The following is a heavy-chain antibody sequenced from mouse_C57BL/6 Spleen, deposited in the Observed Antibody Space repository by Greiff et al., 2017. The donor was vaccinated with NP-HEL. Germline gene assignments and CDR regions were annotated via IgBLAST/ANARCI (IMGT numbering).Heavy chain of an antibody. CDR2: INPGSGGT. V-gene: IGHV1-54*01. J-gene: IGHJ3*01. CDR3: ASDSSGYVWFAY. Sequence: VQLQQSGAELVRPGTSVKVSCKASGYAFTNYLIEWVKQRPGQGLEWIGVINPGSGGTNYNEKFKGKATLTADKSSSTAYMQLSSLTSEDSAVYFCASDSSGYVWFAYWGQGTLVTVSA. D-gene: IGHD3-2*02. CDR1: GYAFTNYL.